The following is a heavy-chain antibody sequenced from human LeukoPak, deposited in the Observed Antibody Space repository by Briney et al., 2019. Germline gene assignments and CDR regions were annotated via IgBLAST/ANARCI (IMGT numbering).Heavy chain of an antibody. J-gene: IGHJ3*02. CDR1: GGSFSGYY. Sequence: SETLSLTCAVYGGSFSGYYWSWIRQPPGKGLEWIGYIYYSGSTNYNPSLKSRVTISVDTSKNQFSLKLSSVTAADTAVYYCARDTMTTGFDIWGQGTMVTVSS. CDR2: IYYSGST. CDR3: ARDTMTTGFDI. V-gene: IGHV4-59*01. D-gene: IGHD4-17*01.